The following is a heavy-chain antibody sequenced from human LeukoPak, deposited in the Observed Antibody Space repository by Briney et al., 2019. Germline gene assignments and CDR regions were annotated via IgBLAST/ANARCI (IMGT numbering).Heavy chain of an antibody. Sequence: GGSLRLSCAASGFTFSSYWMTWVRQAPGKGLEWVANIKQDGSEKYYVDSVKGRFTISRDNAKNSLYLEMNSLRAEDTAVYYCARGVSRLNFDYWGQGTLVTVSS. D-gene: IGHD2-21*02. CDR3: ARGVSRLNFDY. CDR2: IKQDGSEK. CDR1: GFTFSSYW. V-gene: IGHV3-7*03. J-gene: IGHJ4*02.